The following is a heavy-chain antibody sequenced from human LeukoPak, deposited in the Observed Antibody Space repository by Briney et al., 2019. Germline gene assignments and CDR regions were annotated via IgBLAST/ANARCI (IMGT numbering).Heavy chain of an antibody. J-gene: IGHJ3*01. CDR1: GFTFSNYW. CDR2: IKQDGSEK. D-gene: IGHD2-2*01. Sequence: GGSLRLSCAASGFTFSNYWMSWVRQAPGKGLEWVANIKQDGSEKFYVDSVKGRFTISRDNAENSLYLQINSLRAEDTAVYYCAGCISKNCDDAIDVWGHGTMVSVSS. CDR3: AGCISKNCDDAIDV. V-gene: IGHV3-7*01.